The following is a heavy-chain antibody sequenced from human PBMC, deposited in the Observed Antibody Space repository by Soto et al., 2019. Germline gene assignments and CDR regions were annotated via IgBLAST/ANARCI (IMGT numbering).Heavy chain of an antibody. J-gene: IGHJ2*01. CDR1: GGSISSYY. D-gene: IGHD5-12*01. CDR3: ARRGGYSGYEEGPYWYFDL. Sequence: QVQLQESGPGLVKPSETLSLTCTVSGGSISSYYWSWIRQPPGKGLEWIGYIYYSGSTNYNPSLKSRVTISVDTSKNQFSLKLSSVTAADTAVYYCARRGGYSGYEEGPYWYFDLWGRGTLVTVSS. CDR2: IYYSGST. V-gene: IGHV4-59*08.